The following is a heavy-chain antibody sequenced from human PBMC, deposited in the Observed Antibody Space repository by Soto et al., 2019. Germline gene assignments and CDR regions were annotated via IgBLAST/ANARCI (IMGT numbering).Heavy chain of an antibody. J-gene: IGHJ3*02. D-gene: IGHD3-22*01. V-gene: IGHV1-69*13. Sequence: SVKVSCKASGDTFSTYTITWMRQAPGQWLEWMGGIIPRSATSNYAQKFQGRVTITADESTNTAYMELSSLRSEDTAVYYCAAAPPDSSGRTDAFDISCPGPMVTVSS. CDR2: IIPRSATS. CDR3: AAAPPDSSGRTDAFDI. CDR1: GDTFSTYT.